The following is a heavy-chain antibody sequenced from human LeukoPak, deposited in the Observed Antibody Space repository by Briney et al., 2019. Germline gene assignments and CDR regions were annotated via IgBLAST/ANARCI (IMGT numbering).Heavy chain of an antibody. Sequence: GGSLRLSCVASGFTFSNYGMSWVRQPPGKGLEWVSTMSGSGGSTYYADSVKGRFTISRDNSWNTLYLQMNSLGAEDTAVYYCAKLARGGYCSGGSCYAPDAFDLWGQGTMVTVSS. J-gene: IGHJ3*01. D-gene: IGHD2-15*01. CDR1: GFTFSNYG. V-gene: IGHV3-23*01. CDR3: AKLARGGYCSGGSCYAPDAFDL. CDR2: MSGSGGST.